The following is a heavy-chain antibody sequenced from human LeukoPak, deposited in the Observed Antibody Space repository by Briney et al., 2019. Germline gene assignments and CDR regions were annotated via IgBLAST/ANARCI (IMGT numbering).Heavy chain of an antibody. J-gene: IGHJ6*02. V-gene: IGHV1-2*02. CDR2: INPNSGGT. CDR3: ARDGADIAAAGTGRYYYYGMDV. Sequence: ASVTVSCKASGYTFTGYYMHWVRQAPGQGLEWMGWINPNSGGTNYAQKFQGRFTMTRDTSISTAYMELSRLRSDDTAVYYCARDGADIAAAGTGRYYYYGMDVWGQGTTVTVSS. D-gene: IGHD6-13*01. CDR1: GYTFTGYY.